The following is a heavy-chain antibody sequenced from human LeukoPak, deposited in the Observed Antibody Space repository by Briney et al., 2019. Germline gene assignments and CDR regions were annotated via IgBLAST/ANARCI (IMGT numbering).Heavy chain of an antibody. J-gene: IGHJ5*02. Sequence: ESGPTLLHPPQPLTLTCTFSGFSLSTSGMCVSWIRQPPVKALEWLPRIDWDEDKYYSTSLKTRLTISKDTSKNQVVLTMTNMDPVDTATYYCARTALGYCSSTSCPNWFDPWGQGTLVTVSS. D-gene: IGHD2-2*01. V-gene: IGHV2-70*11. CDR3: ARTALGYCSSTSCPNWFDP. CDR1: GFSLSTSGMC. CDR2: IDWDEDK.